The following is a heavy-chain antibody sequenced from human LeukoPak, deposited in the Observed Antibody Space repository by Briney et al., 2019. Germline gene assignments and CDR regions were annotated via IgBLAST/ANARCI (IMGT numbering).Heavy chain of an antibody. J-gene: IGHJ6*03. D-gene: IGHD2-2*01. CDR3: ARGDVVVPAAIKTEYYYYYMDV. Sequence: GGSLRLSCAASGVTFSTYWMSWVRQAPAKGPEGVANIRQGGGERYYVDSVKGRFTISRDNAKNSLYLQINSLRAEDTAVYYCARGDVVVPAAIKTEYYYYYMDVWGKGTTVTVSS. CDR2: IRQGGGER. V-gene: IGHV3-7*03. CDR1: GVTFSTYW.